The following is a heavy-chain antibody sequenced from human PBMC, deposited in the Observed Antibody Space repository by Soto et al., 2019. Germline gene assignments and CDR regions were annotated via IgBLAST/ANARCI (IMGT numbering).Heavy chain of an antibody. CDR3: ARGPPIMYYGTGGYYYFDY. J-gene: IGHJ4*02. Sequence: QVQLQQWGAGLLKPSATLSLTCTVYGGSFSDYFWTWIRQPPGKGLEWIGEIKHSGSTNYNPSLKSRVTISVDTSKNQFSLKLISVTAADTAVYYCARGPPIMYYGTGGYYYFDYWGQGTLVTVSS. CDR2: IKHSGST. V-gene: IGHV4-34*01. D-gene: IGHD2-8*02. CDR1: GGSFSDYF.